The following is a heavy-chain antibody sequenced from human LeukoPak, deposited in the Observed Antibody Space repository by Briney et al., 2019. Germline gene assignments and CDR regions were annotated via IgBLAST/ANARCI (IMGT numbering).Heavy chain of an antibody. CDR3: ARGFRRGPPRT. J-gene: IGHJ5*02. V-gene: IGHV4-39*07. CDR1: GGSISSSSYF. Sequence: PSETLSLTCTVSGGSISSSSYFWGWIRQPPGKGLEWIGEIYHSGSTNYNPSLKSRVTISVDKSKNQFSLKLSSVTAADTAVYYCARGFRRGPPRTWGQGTLVTVSS. CDR2: IYHSGST. D-gene: IGHD5-24*01.